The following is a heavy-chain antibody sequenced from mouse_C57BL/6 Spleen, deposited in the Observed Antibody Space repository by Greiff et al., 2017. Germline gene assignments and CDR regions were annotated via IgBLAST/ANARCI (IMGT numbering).Heavy chain of an antibody. V-gene: IGHV1-80*01. D-gene: IGHD2-4*01. CDR1: GYAFSSYW. J-gene: IGHJ2*01. CDR3: ARWDDYDGRHFDY. Sequence: QVQLQQSGAELVKPGASVKISCKASGYAFSSYWMNWVKQRPGKGLEWIGQIYPGDGYTNYNGKFKGKATLTADKSSSTAYRQLSSQISEDSAVYFGARWDDYDGRHFDYWGQGTTLTVSA. CDR2: IYPGDGYT.